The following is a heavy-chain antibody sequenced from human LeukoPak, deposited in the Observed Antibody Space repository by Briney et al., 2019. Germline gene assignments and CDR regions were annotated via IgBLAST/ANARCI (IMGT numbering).Heavy chain of an antibody. CDR2: IYPGDSDT. V-gene: IGHV5-51*01. Sequence: GESLKISCKGSGYSFTSYRIGWVRQMPGKGLEWMGIIYPGDSDTRYSPSFQGQVTISADKSISTAYLQWSSLKASDTAMYYCARWSSTYYYDSSGYADYWGQGTLVTVSS. CDR3: ARWSSTYYYDSSGYADY. D-gene: IGHD3-22*01. J-gene: IGHJ4*02. CDR1: GYSFTSYR.